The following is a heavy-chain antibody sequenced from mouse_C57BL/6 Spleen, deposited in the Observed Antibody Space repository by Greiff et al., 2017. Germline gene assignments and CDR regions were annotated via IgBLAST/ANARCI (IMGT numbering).Heavy chain of an antibody. CDR3: ASSSDDGYYPYYYAMDY. Sequence: QVQLQQPGAELVKPGASVKLSCKASGYTFTSYWMHWVKQRPGQGLEWIGMIHPNSGSTNYNEKFKSKATLNVDKSSSTAYMQLSSLTSEDSAVYYCASSSDDGYYPYYYAMDYWGQGTSVTVSS. D-gene: IGHD2-3*01. J-gene: IGHJ4*01. V-gene: IGHV1-64*01. CDR1: GYTFTSYW. CDR2: IHPNSGST.